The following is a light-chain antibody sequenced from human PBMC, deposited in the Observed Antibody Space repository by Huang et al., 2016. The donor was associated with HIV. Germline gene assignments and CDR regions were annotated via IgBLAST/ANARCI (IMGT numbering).Light chain of an antibody. CDR2: MSS. J-gene: IGKJ2*01. CDR3: MQGLQAPPT. CDR1: QSLLHSDGHNL. Sequence: EIVVTQSPLSLPVTPGQPASISCKSSQSLLHSDGHNLLDWYLQKPGQSPQHLLFMSSNRPPGGSDRFSGSGSGTDFTLEISRVEAGDVGVYYCMQGLQAPPTFGQGTKLEI. V-gene: IGKV2-28*01.